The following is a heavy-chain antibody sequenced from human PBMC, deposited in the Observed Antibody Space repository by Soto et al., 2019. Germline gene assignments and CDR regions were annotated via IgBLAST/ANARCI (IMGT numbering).Heavy chain of an antibody. CDR2: IFYSGGN. V-gene: IGHV4-39*01. Sequence: QLLLQESGPGLVKPSETLSLTCTVSGGSIRDSTYYWSWIRQSPGKGLEGIGTIFYSGGNFYSPSLKSRVTMSVDTYNNQFSLKLSSVTAADTAVYYCARQASGYYYGWFDPWGQGTLVTVSS. J-gene: IGHJ5*02. CDR3: ARQASGYYYGWFDP. D-gene: IGHD3-22*01. CDR1: GGSIRDSTYY.